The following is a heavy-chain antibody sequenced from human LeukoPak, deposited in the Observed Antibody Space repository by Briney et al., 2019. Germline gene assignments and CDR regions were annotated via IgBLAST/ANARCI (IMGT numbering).Heavy chain of an antibody. J-gene: IGHJ4*02. V-gene: IGHV4-39*01. Sequence: PSETLSLTCTVSGASISSSSYYWGWIRQPPGKGLEWIGSIYYSGSTYNNPSLKSRVTMSVDTSKNQFSLKLTAVTAADTAVYYCARIYYYDSSGYFYYFDYWGQGTLVTVSS. D-gene: IGHD3-22*01. CDR1: GASISSSSYY. CDR2: IYYSGST. CDR3: ARIYYYDSSGYFYYFDY.